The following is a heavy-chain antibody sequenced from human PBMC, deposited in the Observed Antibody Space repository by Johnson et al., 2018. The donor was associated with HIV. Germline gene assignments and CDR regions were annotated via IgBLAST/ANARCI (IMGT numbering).Heavy chain of an antibody. D-gene: IGHD3-10*01. CDR1: GFTFSNYV. Sequence: VQLVESGGGLVQSGGSLRLSCAASGFTFSNYVMSWVRQAPGKGLEWVSSITGSGGSTYYADSVKGRFTISRDNSKNTLYLQMNSLSTDDTAVYYCAKATAGYHGSGSYYNDAFDVWGQGTMVTVSS. CDR2: ITGSGGST. J-gene: IGHJ3*01. CDR3: AKATAGYHGSGSYYNDAFDV. V-gene: IGHV3-23*04.